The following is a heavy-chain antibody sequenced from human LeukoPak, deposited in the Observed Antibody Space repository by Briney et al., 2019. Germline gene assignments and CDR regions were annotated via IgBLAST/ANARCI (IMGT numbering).Heavy chain of an antibody. V-gene: IGHV3-11*04. CDR1: GFTFSDYY. CDR2: ISSSGNTI. J-gene: IGHJ4*02. CDR3: ARGPSKDNTVVTPPVGY. Sequence: GGSLRLSCAASGFTFSDYYMSWIRQAPGKGLEWVSYISSSGNTIYYADSVKGRFTISRDNSKNTLYLQMNSLRAEDTAVYYCARGPSKDNTVVTPPVGYWGQGTLVTVSS. D-gene: IGHD4-23*01.